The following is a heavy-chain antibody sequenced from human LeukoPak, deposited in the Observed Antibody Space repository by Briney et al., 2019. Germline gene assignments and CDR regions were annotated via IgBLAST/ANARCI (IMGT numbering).Heavy chain of an antibody. CDR3: ARDRDCSGGSCYYDI. Sequence: ASVKVSCKTSGYTFSTYDINWVRQASGQGLEWMGWINTNTGNPTYAQGFTGRFVFSLDTSVSTAYLQISSLKAEDTAVYYCARDRDCSGGSCYYDIWGQGTMVTVSS. CDR2: INTNTGNP. CDR1: GYTFSTYD. D-gene: IGHD2-15*01. V-gene: IGHV7-4-1*02. J-gene: IGHJ3*02.